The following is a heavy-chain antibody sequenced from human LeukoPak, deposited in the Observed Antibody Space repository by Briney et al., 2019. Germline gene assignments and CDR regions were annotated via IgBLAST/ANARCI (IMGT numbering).Heavy chain of an antibody. Sequence: ASVKVSCKASGYTFTGYYMHWVRQAPGQGLEWMGWINPNSGGTNYAQKFQGRVTMTRDTSISTAYMELSRLRSDDTAVYYCRVGGEIAVAGMRKLDNDYWDQGTLVTVSS. V-gene: IGHV1-2*02. CDR2: INPNSGGT. CDR1: GYTFTGYY. CDR3: RVGGEIAVAGMRKLDNDY. J-gene: IGHJ4*02. D-gene: IGHD6-19*01.